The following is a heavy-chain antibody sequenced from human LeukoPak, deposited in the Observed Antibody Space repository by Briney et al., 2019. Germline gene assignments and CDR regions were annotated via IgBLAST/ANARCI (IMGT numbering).Heavy chain of an antibody. CDR2: IRGSGAST. J-gene: IGHJ5*02. Sequence: GGSLRLSCVASDFPFSSYAMSWVRQAPGKGLEWLAVIRGSGASTNYADSVKGRFTISRDNSKNTLYLQMNSLRAEDTAVYYCAKDYDFWSGYSTLDPWGQGTLVTVSS. V-gene: IGHV3-23*01. D-gene: IGHD3-3*01. CDR1: DFPFSSYA. CDR3: AKDYDFWSGYSTLDP.